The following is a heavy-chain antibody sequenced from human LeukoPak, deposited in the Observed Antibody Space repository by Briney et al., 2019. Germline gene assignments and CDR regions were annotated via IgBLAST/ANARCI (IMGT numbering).Heavy chain of an antibody. CDR3: ARARIAAAAPFDY. CDR2: ISSSSSYI. V-gene: IGHV3-21*01. D-gene: IGHD6-13*01. CDR1: GFTFSSYS. J-gene: IGHJ4*02. Sequence: KSGGSLRLSCAASGFTFSSYSMNWVRQAPGKGLEWVSSISSSSSYIYYADSVKGRFTISRDNAKNSLYLQMNSLRAEDTAVYYCARARIAAAAPFDYWGQGTLVTVSS.